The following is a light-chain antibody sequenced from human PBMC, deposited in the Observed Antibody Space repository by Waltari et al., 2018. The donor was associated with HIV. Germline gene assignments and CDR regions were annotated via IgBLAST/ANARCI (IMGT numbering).Light chain of an antibody. V-gene: IGLV3-21*02. CDR1: NIRSKS. J-gene: IGLJ3*02. CDR2: DGS. CDR3: QMWDVRSDHFWV. Sequence: SYVLTQPPSVSVAPGQTARITCGGSNIRSKSVHWYQPKPGQAPVLVVSDGSDRPSGIPERFSGSNSGSAATLTISGVEAGDEADYYCQMWDVRSDHFWVFGGGTKLTVL.